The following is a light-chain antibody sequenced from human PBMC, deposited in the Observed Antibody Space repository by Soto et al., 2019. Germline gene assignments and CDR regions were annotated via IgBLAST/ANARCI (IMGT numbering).Light chain of an antibody. CDR3: QQYNNWPPAT. CDR1: QSVSSK. V-gene: IGKV3-15*01. CDR2: RAS. Sequence: EIVMTQSPATLSVSPGERATLSCRASQSVSSKLAWYQQKPGQAPRLLIYRASTRATDIPARFSGSGSGTEFTLTISSLQSEDFAVYYCQQYNNWPPATFGQGTTVEIK. J-gene: IGKJ1*01.